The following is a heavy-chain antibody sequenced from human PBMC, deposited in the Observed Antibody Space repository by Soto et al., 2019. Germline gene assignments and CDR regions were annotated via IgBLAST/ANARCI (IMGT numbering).Heavy chain of an antibody. V-gene: IGHV1-69*06. D-gene: IGHD3-22*01. CDR3: ARDHRNYYDSSGPDAFDI. CDR2: IIPIFGTA. CDR1: GGTFSSYA. Sequence: SVKVSCKASGGTFSSYAISWVRQAPGQGLEWMGGIIPIFGTANYAQKFQGRVTITADKSTSTAYMELSSLRSEDTAVYYCARDHRNYYDSSGPDAFDIRGQGTMVTGSS. J-gene: IGHJ3*02.